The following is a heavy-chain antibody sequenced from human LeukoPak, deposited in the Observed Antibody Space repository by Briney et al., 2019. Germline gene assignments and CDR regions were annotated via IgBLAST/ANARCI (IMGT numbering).Heavy chain of an antibody. CDR2: INHSGST. J-gene: IGHJ4*02. V-gene: IGHV4-34*01. Sequence: SETLSLTCAVYGGSFSGYYWSWIRQPPGKGLEWIGEINHSGSTNYNPSLKSRVTISVDTFKNQFSLKLSSVTAADTAVYYCASELGGLDYWGQGTLVTVSS. CDR3: ASELGGLDY. D-gene: IGHD1-7*01. CDR1: GGSFSGYY.